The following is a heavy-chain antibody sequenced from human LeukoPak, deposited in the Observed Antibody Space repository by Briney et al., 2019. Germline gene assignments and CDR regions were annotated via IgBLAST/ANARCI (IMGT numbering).Heavy chain of an antibody. CDR1: GYTFTNS. Sequence: EASVKVSCKASGYTFTNSISWVRQAPGQGLEWMGWINPYNGNINYAQKFWGRVIMTTDTSTSTAYMELRSLRSDDTAVYYCARVIYGMDVWGQGTTVIVS. V-gene: IGHV1-18*01. CDR3: ARVIYGMDV. CDR2: INPYNGNI. J-gene: IGHJ6*02.